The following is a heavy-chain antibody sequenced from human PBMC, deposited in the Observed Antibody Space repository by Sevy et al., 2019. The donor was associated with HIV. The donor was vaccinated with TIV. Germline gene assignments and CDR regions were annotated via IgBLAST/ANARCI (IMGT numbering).Heavy chain of an antibody. CDR3: ARDGGYSIKWYPLY. V-gene: IGHV3-30-3*01. J-gene: IGHJ4*01. CDR1: GFAFSSHA. Sequence: GGSLRLSCAASGFAFSSHAMHWVRQAPGKGLEWVAVISYEGTEKFYAASVEGRFTISRDNSKSMLSLQINSLRPEDTAVYYCARDGGYSIKWYPLYWGHGTLVNVSS. D-gene: IGHD6-13*01. CDR2: ISYEGTEK.